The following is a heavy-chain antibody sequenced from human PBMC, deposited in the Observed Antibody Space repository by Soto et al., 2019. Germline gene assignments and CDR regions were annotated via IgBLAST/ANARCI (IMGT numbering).Heavy chain of an antibody. CDR1: GYTFTSYD. V-gene: IGHV1-8*01. D-gene: IGHD5-12*01. Sequence: ASVKVSCKASGYTFTSYDINWVRQATGQGLEWVGWMNPNSGNTGYAQKFQGRVTMTRNTSISTAYMELSSLRSEDTAVYYCVRVDRYSGYDFYYYYMDVWGKGTTVTVSS. CDR3: VRVDRYSGYDFYYYYMDV. CDR2: MNPNSGNT. J-gene: IGHJ6*03.